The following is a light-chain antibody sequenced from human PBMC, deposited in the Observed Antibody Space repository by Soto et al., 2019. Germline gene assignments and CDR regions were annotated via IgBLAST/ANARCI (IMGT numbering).Light chain of an antibody. CDR3: QQYCVTPWT. J-gene: IGKJ1*01. V-gene: IGKV4-1*01. CDR2: WAS. Sequence: DIVMTQSPDSLAVSLGEGATISCKSSRTVFSSSTSKNYLAWYQHKRGQPPKLLISWASIRASGVPERFSGSGSATDFTLTITSLQAEDVAVYYCQQYCVTPWTFGQGTKVEIK. CDR1: RTVFSSSTSKNY.